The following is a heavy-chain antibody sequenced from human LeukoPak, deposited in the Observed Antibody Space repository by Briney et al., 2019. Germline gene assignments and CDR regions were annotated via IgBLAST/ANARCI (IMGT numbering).Heavy chain of an antibody. CDR3: ARGMNWVYFDY. D-gene: IGHD7-27*01. V-gene: IGHV4-59*01. CDR2: IYYSGST. Sequence: SETLSLTCTVSGGSISSYYWSWIRQPPGKGLEWIGYIYYSGSTNYNPPLKSRVTISVDTSKNQFSLKLSSVTAADTAVYYCARGMNWVYFDYWGQGTLVTVSS. J-gene: IGHJ4*02. CDR1: GGSISSYY.